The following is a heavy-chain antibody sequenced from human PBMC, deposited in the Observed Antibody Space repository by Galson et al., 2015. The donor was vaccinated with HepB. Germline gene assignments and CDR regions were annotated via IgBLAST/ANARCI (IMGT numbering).Heavy chain of an antibody. Sequence: CAISGDSVSNNNAAWYWIRQSPSRGLEWLGRTYYRAKWYNDYAEPVRGRIAIKPDTSKNQFSLQLNSVTPEDTAVYYCARVGGTIDYYGMDVWGQGTTVTVSS. D-gene: IGHD2-2*01. CDR1: GDSVSNNNAA. CDR2: TYYRAKWYN. CDR3: ARVGGTIDYYGMDV. J-gene: IGHJ6*02. V-gene: IGHV6-1*01.